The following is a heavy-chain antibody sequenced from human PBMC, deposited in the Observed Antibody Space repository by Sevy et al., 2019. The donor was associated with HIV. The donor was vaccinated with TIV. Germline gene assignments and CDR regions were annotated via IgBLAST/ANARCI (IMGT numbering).Heavy chain of an antibody. CDR3: ARDKVGATSY. CDR1: GGSISSYY. CDR2: IYYSGST. Sequence: SETLSLTCTVSGGSISSYYWSWIRQPPGKGLEWIGYIYYSGSTNYNPSLKSRVTISVDTSKNQFSLKLSSVTAVDTAVYYCARDKVGATSYWGQGTLVTVSS. V-gene: IGHV4-59*01. J-gene: IGHJ4*02. D-gene: IGHD1-26*01.